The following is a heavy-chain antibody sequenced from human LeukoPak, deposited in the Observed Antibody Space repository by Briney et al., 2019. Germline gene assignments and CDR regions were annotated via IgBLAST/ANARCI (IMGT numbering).Heavy chain of an antibody. CDR2: ISGGATST. CDR3: AKNVESDY. Sequence: SGGSLRLSCAASGFTFSSYAMSWVRQAPGKGLEWVSAISGGATSTSYADSVKGRFTISRDNSKNTLYLQMNSLRAEDTAIYYCAKNVESDYWGQGTLVTVSS. V-gene: IGHV3-23*01. CDR1: GFTFSSYA. D-gene: IGHD1-1*01. J-gene: IGHJ4*02.